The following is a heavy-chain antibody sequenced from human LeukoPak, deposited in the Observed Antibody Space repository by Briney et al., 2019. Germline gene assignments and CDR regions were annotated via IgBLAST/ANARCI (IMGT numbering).Heavy chain of an antibody. CDR1: GFTFSSYG. CDR3: AKDRRFRGGNYYDSSGQEALDY. D-gene: IGHD3-22*01. J-gene: IGHJ4*02. CDR2: ISYDGSNK. Sequence: PGGSLRLSCAASGFTFSSYGMHWVRQAPGKGLEWVAVISYDGSNKYYADSVKGRFTISRDNSKNTLYLQMNSLRAEDTAVYYCAKDRRFRGGNYYDSSGQEALDYWGQGTLVTVSS. V-gene: IGHV3-30*18.